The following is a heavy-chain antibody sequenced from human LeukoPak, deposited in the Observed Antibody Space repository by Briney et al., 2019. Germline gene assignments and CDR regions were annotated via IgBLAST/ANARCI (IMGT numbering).Heavy chain of an antibody. CDR3: ARRGYYYGSGSYYNWFDP. CDR1: GGSFSGYY. CDR2: INHSGST. J-gene: IGHJ5*02. Sequence: SETLSLTCAVYGGSFSGYYWSWIRQPPGKGLEWIGEINHSGSTNYNPSLKSRVTISVDTSKNQFSLKLSSVTAADTAVYYCARRGYYYGSGSYYNWFDPWGQGTPVTVSS. V-gene: IGHV4-34*01. D-gene: IGHD3-10*01.